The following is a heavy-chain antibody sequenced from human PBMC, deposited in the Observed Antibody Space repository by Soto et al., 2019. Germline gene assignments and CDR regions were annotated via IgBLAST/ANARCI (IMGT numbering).Heavy chain of an antibody. CDR2: INAGNGNT. CDR3: ARSADTAMALGDY. V-gene: IGHV1-3*01. CDR1: GYTFTSYA. Sequence: GASVKVSCKASGYTFTSYAMHWVRQAPGQRLEWMGWINAGNGNTKYSQKFQGRVTITRDTSASTAYMELSSLRSEDTAVYYCARSADTAMALGDYWGQGTLVTVSS. D-gene: IGHD5-18*01. J-gene: IGHJ4*02.